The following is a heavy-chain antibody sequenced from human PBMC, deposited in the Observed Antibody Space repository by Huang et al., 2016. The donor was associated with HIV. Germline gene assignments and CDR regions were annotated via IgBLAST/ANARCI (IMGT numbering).Heavy chain of an antibody. CDR3: ARDSPLLGVVIVVVPTAPNAFDI. CDR2: ISAYNGVT. J-gene: IGHJ3*02. D-gene: IGHD2-2*01. CDR1: GYTFTSYG. V-gene: IGHV1-18*01. Sequence: QVQLVQSGVEVKKPGASVKVSCKASGYTFTSYGISWVRQAPVQGLEWMGWISAYNGVTNYEQHVQGRVTMTTDTSPSTAYMELRSLRSDDTAVYYCARDSPLLGVVIVVVPTAPNAFDIWGQGTMVTVSS.